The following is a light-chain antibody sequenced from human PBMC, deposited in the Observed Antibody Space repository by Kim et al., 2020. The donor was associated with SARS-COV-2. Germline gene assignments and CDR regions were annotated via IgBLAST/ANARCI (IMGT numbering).Light chain of an antibody. V-gene: IGLV1-44*01. CDR3: AAWDDSLNGWV. J-gene: IGLJ3*02. CDR2: SNN. Sequence: ELTQPPSASGTPGQRVTISCSGSSSNIGSNTVNWFQHLPGTAPKLLIYSNNQRPSGVPDRFSGSKSGTSASLAISGLQSEDEADYYCAAWDDSLNGWVFGGGTQLTVL. CDR1: SSNIGSNT.